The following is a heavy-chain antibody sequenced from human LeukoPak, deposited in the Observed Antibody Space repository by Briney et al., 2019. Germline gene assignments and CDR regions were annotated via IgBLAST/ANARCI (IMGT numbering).Heavy chain of an antibody. D-gene: IGHD3-22*01. V-gene: IGHV3-23*01. CDR3: AKDFAPPYYYDSSGYYSPRAEYFQH. Sequence: GGSLRLSCAASGFTFSSYAMSWVRQAPGKGLEWVSAISGSGGSTYYADSVKGRFTISRDNSKNTLYLQMNSLRAEDTAVYYCAKDFAPPYYYDSSGYYSPRAEYFQHWGQGTLVTVSS. CDR1: GFTFSSYA. J-gene: IGHJ1*01. CDR2: ISGSGGST.